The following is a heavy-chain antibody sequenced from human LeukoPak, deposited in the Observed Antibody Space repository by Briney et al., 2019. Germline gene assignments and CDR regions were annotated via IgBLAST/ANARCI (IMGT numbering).Heavy chain of an antibody. D-gene: IGHD1-26*01. Sequence: GGSLRPSCAASGFSFSSYNMNWVRQTPGKGLEWVSSITSSSTYTFYADSVKGRFTISRDNARNSLYLQMNSLRAEDTAVYYCARDPYSGTYGDTYYYYMDVWGKGTTVTISS. V-gene: IGHV3-21*01. CDR2: ITSSSTYT. CDR3: ARDPYSGTYGDTYYYYMDV. J-gene: IGHJ6*03. CDR1: GFSFSSYN.